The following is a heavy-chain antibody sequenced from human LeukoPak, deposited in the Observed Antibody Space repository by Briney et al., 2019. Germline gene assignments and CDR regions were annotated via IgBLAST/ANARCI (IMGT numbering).Heavy chain of an antibody. CDR1: GGTFSSYA. V-gene: IGHV1-69*13. Sequence: SVKVSCKASGGTFSSYAISWVRQAPGQGLEWVGGIIPIFGTANYAQKFQGRVTITADESTSTAYMELRSLRSDDTAVYYCARDRYSSGWYGYYYMDVWGKGTTVTVSS. D-gene: IGHD6-19*01. CDR3: ARDRYSSGWYGYYYMDV. CDR2: IIPIFGTA. J-gene: IGHJ6*03.